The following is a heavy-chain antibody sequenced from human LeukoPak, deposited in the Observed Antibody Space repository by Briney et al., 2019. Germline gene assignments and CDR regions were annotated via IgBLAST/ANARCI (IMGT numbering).Heavy chain of an antibody. J-gene: IGHJ4*02. Sequence: GGSLRLSCAASGFTFSSCAMSWVRQAPGKGLEWVSGISSNGASTYYVDSVKGRFTISRDNSKNTLFLQMNSLRAEDTAVYYCAKRGSVGTLGHFDYWGQGTLVTASS. CDR3: AKRGSVGTLGHFDY. V-gene: IGHV3-23*01. CDR2: ISSNGAST. D-gene: IGHD6-13*01. CDR1: GFTFSSCA.